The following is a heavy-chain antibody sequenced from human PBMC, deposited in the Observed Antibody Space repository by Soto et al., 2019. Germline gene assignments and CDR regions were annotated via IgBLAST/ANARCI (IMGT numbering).Heavy chain of an antibody. CDR3: ARSLSIAAAGQDLRGAFDI. J-gene: IGHJ3*02. CDR1: GYTFTGYY. V-gene: IGHV1-2*04. CDR2: INPNSGGT. D-gene: IGHD6-13*01. Sequence: ASVKVSCKASGYTFTGYYMHWVRQAPGQGLEWMGWINPNSGGTNYAQKFQGWVTMTRDTSISTAYMELSRLRSDDTAVYYCARSLSIAAAGQDLRGAFDIWGQGTMVTVSS.